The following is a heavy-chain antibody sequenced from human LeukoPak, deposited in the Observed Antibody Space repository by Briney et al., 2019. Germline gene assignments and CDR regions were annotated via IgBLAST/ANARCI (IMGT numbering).Heavy chain of an antibody. D-gene: IGHD6-19*01. J-gene: IGHJ4*02. V-gene: IGHV3-66*01. Sequence: GGSLRLSCAVSGFTVGSIHMAWVRQTPGKGLEWVSVIYNGDNTNYADSVRGRFTISRDNSKNTLYLQMSSLRAEDTAVYYCARASQWLAFDYWGQGTLVTVSS. CDR3: ARASQWLAFDY. CDR2: IYNGDNT. CDR1: GFTVGSIH.